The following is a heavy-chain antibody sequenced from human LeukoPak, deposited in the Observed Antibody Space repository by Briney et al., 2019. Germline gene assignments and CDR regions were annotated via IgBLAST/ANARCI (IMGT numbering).Heavy chain of an antibody. V-gene: IGHV4-59*12. J-gene: IGHJ4*02. CDR2: IYYSGST. D-gene: IGHD1-26*01. Sequence: PSETLSLTCTVSVDSISSYYWSWIRQSPGKGLEWIGYIYYSGSTYYNPSLTSRVTISVDTSKNQFSLRLTSVTAADTAVYYCTREDRPYCPFAYWGQGVLVTVSS. CDR3: TREDRPYCPFAY. CDR1: VDSISSYY.